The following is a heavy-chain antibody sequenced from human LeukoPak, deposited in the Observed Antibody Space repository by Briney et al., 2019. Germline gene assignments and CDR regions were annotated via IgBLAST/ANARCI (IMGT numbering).Heavy chain of an antibody. V-gene: IGHV3-21*01. J-gene: IGHJ4*02. CDR2: ISSSSSYI. CDR3: AREGGYDPFEY. CDR1: GFSFRDYT. Sequence: GGSLRLSCAASGFSFRDYTMNWVRQAPGKGLEWLASISSSSSYIYFANSVRGRFTISRDNAKNTLYLQMNSLRAEDTAVYYCAREGGYDPFEYWGQGTLVTVSS. D-gene: IGHD5-12*01.